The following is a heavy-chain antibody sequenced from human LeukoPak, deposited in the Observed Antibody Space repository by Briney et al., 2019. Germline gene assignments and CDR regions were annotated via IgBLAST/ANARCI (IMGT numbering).Heavy chain of an antibody. CDR1: GGSISSGGYY. CDR2: IYYSGST. CDR3: ARDQLHYYGSGSYFNWFDP. V-gene: IGHV4-31*03. D-gene: IGHD3-10*01. Sequence: KTSETLSLTCTVSGGSISSGGYYWSWIRQHPGKGLEWIGYIYYSGSTYYNPSLKSRVTISVDTSKNQFSLKLSSVTAADTAVYYCARDQLHYYGSGSYFNWFDPWGQGILVTVSS. J-gene: IGHJ5*02.